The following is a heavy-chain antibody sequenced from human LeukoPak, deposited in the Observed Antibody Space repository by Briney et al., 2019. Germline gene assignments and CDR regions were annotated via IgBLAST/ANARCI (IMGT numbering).Heavy chain of an antibody. CDR3: ARVGSYSFGDSLDY. Sequence: GGSLRLSCAASGFTFDDDAMSWVRQAPGKGLGWVSGINWDGGSTGYADSVKGRFTISRDNSKKSLYLQMNSLRAEDTALYYCARVGSYSFGDSLDYWGQGTLVTVSS. J-gene: IGHJ4*02. CDR2: INWDGGST. V-gene: IGHV3-20*04. D-gene: IGHD3-10*01. CDR1: GFTFDDDA.